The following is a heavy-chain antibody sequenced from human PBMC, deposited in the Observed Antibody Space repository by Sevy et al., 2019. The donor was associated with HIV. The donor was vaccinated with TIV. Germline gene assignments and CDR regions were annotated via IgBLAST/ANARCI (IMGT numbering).Heavy chain of an antibody. CDR1: GFNFINYG. J-gene: IGHJ6*02. Sequence: GGSLRLSCAASGFNFINYGMSWVRQAPGKGLEWVSVISGSGDTTNYADSVKGRFVISRDNSKNTMYLQLNSLRLEDTAVYYCAKDIRVALVVPSPGNGMDVWGHGTSVTVSS. D-gene: IGHD2-15*01. CDR3: AKDIRVALVVPSPGNGMDV. CDR2: ISGSGDTT. V-gene: IGHV3-23*01.